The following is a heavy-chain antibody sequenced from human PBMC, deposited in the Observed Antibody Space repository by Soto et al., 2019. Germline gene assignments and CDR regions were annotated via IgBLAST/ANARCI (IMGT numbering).Heavy chain of an antibody. CDR3: ARNYDRTAGGAFDI. J-gene: IGHJ3*02. V-gene: IGHV3-53*01. D-gene: IGHD3-22*01. CDR1: GFTVSSNY. Sequence: EVQLVESGGGLIQPGGSLRLSCAASGFTVSSNYMSWVRQAPGKGLEWVSVIYSGGSTYYADSVKGRFTISRDNSKNTPDLQMNSRSAEDTAVYYCARNYDRTAGGAFDIWGQGTMVTVSS. CDR2: IYSGGST.